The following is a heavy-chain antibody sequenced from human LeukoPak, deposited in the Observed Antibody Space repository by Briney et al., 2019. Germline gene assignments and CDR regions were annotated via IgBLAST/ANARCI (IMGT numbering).Heavy chain of an antibody. Sequence: GGSLRLSCAASGFSFSSYWMHWVRQAPGKGLVWVSRINSDGSSTTYADSVKGRSSISRDNAKNTLYLHLDSLGAEDTGVYYCARAVRAHPPADFWGQGTLVTVPS. V-gene: IGHV3-74*01. CDR1: GFSFSSYW. CDR2: INSDGSST. CDR3: ARAVRAHPPADF. D-gene: IGHD3-3*01. J-gene: IGHJ4*02.